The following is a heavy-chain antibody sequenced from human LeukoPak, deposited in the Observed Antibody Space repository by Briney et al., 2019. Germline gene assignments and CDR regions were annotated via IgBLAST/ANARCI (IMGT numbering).Heavy chain of an antibody. Sequence: GASVKVSRKASGFTFTSYDINWVRQAPGQGRKWMGWMNPNSGNTRYAQKVQGRITMTRDTSISTAYMELSSLRSEDTAVYYCARGPTLVRGVIMPDSVGGMDVWGQGTTVTVSS. V-gene: IGHV1-8*01. J-gene: IGHJ6*02. CDR1: GFTFTSYD. CDR3: ARGPTLVRGVIMPDSVGGMDV. D-gene: IGHD3-10*01. CDR2: MNPNSGNT.